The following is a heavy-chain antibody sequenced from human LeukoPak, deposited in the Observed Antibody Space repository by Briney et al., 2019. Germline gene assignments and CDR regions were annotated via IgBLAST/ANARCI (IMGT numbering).Heavy chain of an antibody. J-gene: IGHJ3*02. Sequence: PGGSLRLSCAASGFTFSSYSINWVRQAPGKGLEWVSYISSSSSTIYYADSVKGRFTISRDNSKNTLYLQMNSLRAEDTAVYYCARDPYSGYEFEESNAFDIWGQGTMVTVSS. CDR2: ISSSSSTI. CDR1: GFTFSSYS. D-gene: IGHD5-12*01. CDR3: ARDPYSGYEFEESNAFDI. V-gene: IGHV3-48*01.